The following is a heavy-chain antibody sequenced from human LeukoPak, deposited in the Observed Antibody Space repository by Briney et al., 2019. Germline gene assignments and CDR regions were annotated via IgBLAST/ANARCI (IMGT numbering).Heavy chain of an antibody. CDR3: ACSIVSRPPFDY. J-gene: IGHJ4*02. Sequence: PGGSLRLSCSASGFTFSSYEMNWVRQAPGKGLEWIAYIDKSGSTMYYADSVKGRFTISRDNSKNTLYLQMNSLRAEDTAVYFCACSIVSRPPFDYWGQGALVTVSS. CDR1: GFTFSSYE. V-gene: IGHV3-48*03. D-gene: IGHD6-6*01. CDR2: IDKSGSTM.